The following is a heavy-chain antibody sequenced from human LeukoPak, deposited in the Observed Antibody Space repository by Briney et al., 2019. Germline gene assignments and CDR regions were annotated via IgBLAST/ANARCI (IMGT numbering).Heavy chain of an antibody. CDR3: VKVGAGLNLEYCSGGICYGNSLDI. V-gene: IGHV3-23*01. CDR2: ISGSGGST. D-gene: IGHD2-15*01. J-gene: IGHJ3*02. CDR1: GFTFSSYG. Sequence: GGSLRLSCAASGFTFSSYGMSWVRQAPGKGLEWVSAISGSGGSTYYADSVKGRFTISRDNSKNTLYLQMNSLRAEDTAVYYCVKVGAGLNLEYCSGGICYGNSLDIWGQGTMVTVSS.